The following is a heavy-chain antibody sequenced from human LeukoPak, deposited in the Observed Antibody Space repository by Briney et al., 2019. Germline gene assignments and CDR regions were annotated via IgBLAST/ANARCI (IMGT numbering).Heavy chain of an antibody. V-gene: IGHV4-4*07. CDR3: ARSLKMTYSWLDP. CDR2: IYTSGTT. Sequence: SETLSLTCTVSDGSISNYYWNWIRQPAGKGPEWIGRIYTSGTTNYNPSLKTRVTISLDKSKNQFSLKLSSVTAADTAVYYCARSLKMTYSWLDPWGQGAQVTVSS. J-gene: IGHJ5*02. CDR1: DGSISNYY. D-gene: IGHD4-11*01.